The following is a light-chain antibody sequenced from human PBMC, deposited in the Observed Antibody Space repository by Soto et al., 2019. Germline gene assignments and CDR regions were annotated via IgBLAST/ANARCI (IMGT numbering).Light chain of an antibody. CDR1: QGISSY. J-gene: IGKJ4*01. CDR3: QQLNSYPFLT. CDR2: AAS. V-gene: IGKV1-9*01. Sequence: DIQLTQSPSFLSASVVDRVTITCRASQGISSYLAWYQQKPGKAPKLLIYAASTLQSGVPSRFSGSGSGTAVTITINSPQPEDFATYDCQQLNSYPFLTFGGGTKVEIK.